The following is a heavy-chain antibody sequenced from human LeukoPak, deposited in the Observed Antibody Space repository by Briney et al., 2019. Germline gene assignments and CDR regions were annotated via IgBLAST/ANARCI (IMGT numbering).Heavy chain of an antibody. Sequence: SETLSLTCAVSGDSFSSHYWTWIRQPPGRGLEWIGYISYIGTTNYNPSLKSRLTISIDTSKNQFSLKLSSVTTADTAVYYCARDLVTVTKGFDIWGLGTMVSVSS. V-gene: IGHV4-59*11. CDR2: ISYIGTT. CDR3: ARDLVTVTKGFDI. J-gene: IGHJ3*02. CDR1: GDSFSSHY. D-gene: IGHD4-17*01.